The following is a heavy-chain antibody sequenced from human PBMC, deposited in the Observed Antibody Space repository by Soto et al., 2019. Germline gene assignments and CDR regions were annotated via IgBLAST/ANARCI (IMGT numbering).Heavy chain of an antibody. D-gene: IGHD2-21*02. V-gene: IGHV4-34*12. CDR1: ARSCSGYY. J-gene: IGHJ4*02. CDR2: VIHTRIT. CDR3: ARSPKSSDFPYYFDF. Sequence: SETLSRTCTVYARSCSGYYWSWMRQRPGKGLECIAEVIHTRITNYNPSLNVGVTISVDTYKNQFSLNLSSVTAADTAVYYCARSPKSSDFPYYFDFWGQGPQVTVSS.